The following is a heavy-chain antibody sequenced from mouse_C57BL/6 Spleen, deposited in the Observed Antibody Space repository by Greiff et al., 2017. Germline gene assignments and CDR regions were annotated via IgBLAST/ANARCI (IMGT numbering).Heavy chain of an antibody. Sequence: QVTLKVSGPGILQSSQTLSLTCSFSGFSLTTSGMGVSWIRQPSGKGLEWLAHIYWDDAKRYNPSLKSPLTISKDTSSTQVFLKITSVDTADTATYYCARRGDYDAMDYWGQGTSVTVSS. CDR1: GFSLTTSGMG. J-gene: IGHJ4*01. CDR2: IYWDDAK. V-gene: IGHV8-12*01. CDR3: ARRGDYDAMDY.